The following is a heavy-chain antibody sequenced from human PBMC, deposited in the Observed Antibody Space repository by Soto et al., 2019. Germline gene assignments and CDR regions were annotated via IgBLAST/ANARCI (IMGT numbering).Heavy chain of an antibody. CDR1: GYTFTSYA. J-gene: IGHJ6*02. CDR2: INAGNGNT. D-gene: IGHD3-9*01. V-gene: IGHV1-3*01. Sequence: QVQLVQSGAEVKKPGASVKVSCKASGYTFTSYAMHWVRQAPGQRLEWMGWINAGNGNTKYSQKFQGRVTITRDTSASTAYMELSSLRSEDTAVYYCARATPYYDILSGYPYYYYGMDVWGQGTTVTVSS. CDR3: ARATPYYDILSGYPYYYYGMDV.